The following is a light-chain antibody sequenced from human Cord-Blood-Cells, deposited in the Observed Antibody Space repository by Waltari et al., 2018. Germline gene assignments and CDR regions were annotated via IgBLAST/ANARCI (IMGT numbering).Light chain of an antibody. J-gene: IGLJ3*02. CDR3: CSYAGSYTWV. Sequence: QSALTQPRSVSGSPGQSVTISCTGTSSDVGGSNYVSWYQQHPGKAPKLMIYDVSKRPSGGPDRFSGSKSGNTASLTISGLQAEDEADYYCCSYAGSYTWVFGGGTKLTVL. V-gene: IGLV2-11*01. CDR2: DVS. CDR1: SSDVGGSNY.